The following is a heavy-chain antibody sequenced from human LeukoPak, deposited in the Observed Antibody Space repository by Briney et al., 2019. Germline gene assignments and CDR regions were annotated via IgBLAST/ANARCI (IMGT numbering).Heavy chain of an antibody. CDR2: INYSGST. CDR3: ARVPLSGSYYTDYYYYMDV. Sequence: SETLSLTCTVSGGSITSYYWSWIRQPPGRGLEWIGYINYSGSTNYNPSLKSRETISVDTSKNQFSLKLSSVTAADTAVYYCARVPLSGSYYTDYYYYMDVWGKGTTVTISS. D-gene: IGHD1-26*01. CDR1: GGSITSYY. J-gene: IGHJ6*03. V-gene: IGHV4-59*01.